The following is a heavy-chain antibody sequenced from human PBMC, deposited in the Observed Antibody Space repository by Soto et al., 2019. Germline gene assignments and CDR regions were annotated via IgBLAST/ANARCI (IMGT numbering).Heavy chain of an antibody. CDR2: IYHGASTT. Sequence: SETLSLTCSVSGGSISSYYWSWIRQPPGKGLEWIGYIYHGASTTNYNPSLKSRVTISVDTSRNQFSLKLTSVTAADTAVYYCARERAAATTHGWFDPWGQGTLVTVSS. CDR3: ARERAAATTHGWFDP. CDR1: GGSISSYY. D-gene: IGHD4-17*01. V-gene: IGHV4-59*01. J-gene: IGHJ5*02.